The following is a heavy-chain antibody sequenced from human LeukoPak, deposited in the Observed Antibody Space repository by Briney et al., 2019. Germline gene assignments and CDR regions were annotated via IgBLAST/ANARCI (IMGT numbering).Heavy chain of an antibody. Sequence: ASVKVSCKASGYTFTSYDINWVRQATGQGLEWMGWMNPNSGNTGYAQKFQGRVTITRNTSISTAYMELSSLRSEDTAVYYCARRDSSSYPYYYYMDVWGKGTTVTISS. V-gene: IGHV1-8*03. J-gene: IGHJ6*03. CDR1: GYTFTSYD. D-gene: IGHD6-13*01. CDR2: MNPNSGNT. CDR3: ARRDSSSYPYYYYMDV.